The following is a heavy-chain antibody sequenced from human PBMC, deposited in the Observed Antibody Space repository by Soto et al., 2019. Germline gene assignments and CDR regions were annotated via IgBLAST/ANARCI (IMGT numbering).Heavy chain of an antibody. V-gene: IGHV3-23*01. J-gene: IGHJ6*02. Sequence: PGGSLRLSCAASGFTFSTYAMNWVRQAPGKGLEWVSGISGSGDSIYYADSVKGRFTVSRDNSKTTLYLQMDSLRAEDTAVYYCAKGGGDSLRYGMDVWGQGTTVTVSS. CDR3: AKGGGDSLRYGMDV. D-gene: IGHD2-21*02. CDR1: GFTFSTYA. CDR2: ISGSGDSI.